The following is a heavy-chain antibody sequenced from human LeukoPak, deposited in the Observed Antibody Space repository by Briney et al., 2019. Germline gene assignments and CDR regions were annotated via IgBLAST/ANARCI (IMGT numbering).Heavy chain of an antibody. V-gene: IGHV3-48*04. Sequence: PGGSLRLSCAASGFTFSSYSMNWVRPAPGKGLEWVSYISSSSSTIYYADSVKGRFTISRDNAKNSLYLQMNSLRAEDTAVYYCASGRYYFDYWGQGTLVTVSS. CDR1: GFTFSSYS. J-gene: IGHJ4*02. CDR3: ASGRYYFDY. CDR2: ISSSSSTI.